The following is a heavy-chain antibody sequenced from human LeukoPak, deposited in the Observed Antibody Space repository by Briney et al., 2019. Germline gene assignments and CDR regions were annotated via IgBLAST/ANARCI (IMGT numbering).Heavy chain of an antibody. Sequence: SQTMSLAWTVAARSMRSLYSRWIRQPPGKGLEWIGYIYYSGSTNYNPSLKSRTTISVDTSKSQFSLKLSSVTAADTAVYYCARHKDLYSNYWFDPWGQGTLVTVSS. D-gene: IGHD4-11*01. J-gene: IGHJ5*02. CDR1: ARSMRSLY. CDR2: IYYSGST. CDR3: ARHKDLYSNYWFDP. V-gene: IGHV4-59*01.